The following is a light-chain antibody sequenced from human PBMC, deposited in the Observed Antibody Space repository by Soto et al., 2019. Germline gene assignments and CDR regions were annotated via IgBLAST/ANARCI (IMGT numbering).Light chain of an antibody. J-gene: IGKJ2*01. V-gene: IGKV3-20*01. CDR1: QSVSSSY. CDR2: GAS. CDR3: QQYGSSPPMYT. Sequence: EIVLTQSPGTLSLSPGERATLSCRAIQSVSSSYLAWYQQKPGQAPRHLIYGASSRDTGIPDRFSGSGSGTDFTLTISRLEPEDFAVYYCQQYGSSPPMYTFGQGTKLEIK.